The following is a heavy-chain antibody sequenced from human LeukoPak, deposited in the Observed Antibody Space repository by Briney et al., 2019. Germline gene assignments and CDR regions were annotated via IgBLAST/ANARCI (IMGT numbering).Heavy chain of an antibody. V-gene: IGHV1-24*01. CDR2: FDPEDGET. CDR1: GYTLTELS. J-gene: IGHJ4*02. CDR3: ATYSKLYESGRLVFGH. D-gene: IGHD3-9*01. Sequence: ASVKVSCKVSGYTLTELSMHWVRQAPGKGLEWMGGFDPEDGETIYAQKFQGRVTMTEDTSTDTAYMELSSLRSEDTAVYYCATYSKLYESGRLVFGHRGQGTLVTVSS.